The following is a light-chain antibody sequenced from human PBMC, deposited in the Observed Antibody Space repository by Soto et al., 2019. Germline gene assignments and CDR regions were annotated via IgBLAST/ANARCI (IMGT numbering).Light chain of an antibody. CDR2: DVS. CDR1: SSDIGSSNY. Sequence: QSALTQHASLSGSPGQSITISCTGTSSDIGSSNYVSWYQQHPGKAPKLMIFDVSYRPSGISDRFSGSKSGNTASLTISGLQPEDEADYYCSSYGASSTLFGGGTKLTVL. V-gene: IGLV2-14*03. J-gene: IGLJ3*02. CDR3: SSYGASSTL.